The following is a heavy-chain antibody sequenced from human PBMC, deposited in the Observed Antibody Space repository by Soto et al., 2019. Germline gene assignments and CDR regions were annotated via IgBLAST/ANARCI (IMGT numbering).Heavy chain of an antibody. Sequence: PSETLSLTCAVSSGSISSGNWWSWVRQPPGKGLEWIGEIYHSGSTNYNPSLKSRVTISVDKSKNQFSLKLSSVTAADTAVYYCARTKRGYRNNYYYYYYMDVWGKGTTVTVSS. CDR2: IYHSGST. V-gene: IGHV4-4*02. D-gene: IGHD5-12*01. CDR1: SGSISSGNW. J-gene: IGHJ6*03. CDR3: ARTKRGYRNNYYYYYYMDV.